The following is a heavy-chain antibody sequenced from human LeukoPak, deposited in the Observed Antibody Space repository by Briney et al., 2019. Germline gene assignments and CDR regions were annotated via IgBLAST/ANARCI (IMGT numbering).Heavy chain of an antibody. V-gene: IGHV5-51*01. D-gene: IGHD1-1*01. J-gene: IGHJ5*02. CDR3: ARAQPNWFDP. CDR2: IYPGDSDT. Sequence: GGALKISCKGSGYRFTSYWIGWVRQMPGKGPEGMGIIYPGDSDTRYSPSFQGQVTISADKSISTAYLQWSSLKASDTTMYYCARAQPNWFDPWGQGTLVTVSS. CDR1: GYRFTSYW.